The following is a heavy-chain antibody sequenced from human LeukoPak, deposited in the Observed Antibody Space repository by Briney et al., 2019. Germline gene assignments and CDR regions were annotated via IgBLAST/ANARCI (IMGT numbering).Heavy chain of an antibody. Sequence: GGSLRLSCAASGLTVSSNYMSWVRQAPGKGLEWVSVIYSGGKTYYADSVKGRFTISRDNSKNTLYLQMNSLRAEDTAVYYRAFHGGSPGGFDYWGQGTLVTVSS. D-gene: IGHD2-15*01. CDR3: AFHGGSPGGFDY. J-gene: IGHJ4*02. CDR2: IYSGGKT. CDR1: GLTVSSNY. V-gene: IGHV3-66*01.